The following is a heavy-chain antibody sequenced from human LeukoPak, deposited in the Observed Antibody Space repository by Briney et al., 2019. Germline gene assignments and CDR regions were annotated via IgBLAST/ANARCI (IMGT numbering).Heavy chain of an antibody. Sequence: SQTLSLTCAISGDSFSSSSASWNWLSQSPSRGLDWLGSTYYRSKWYSDYAVSVKSRITINPDTSKNQFSLQLNSVTPEDTAVYFCAKISSPWSPRDAFDIWGQGTIVTVSS. CDR2: TYYRSKWYS. D-gene: IGHD1-26*01. J-gene: IGHJ3*02. CDR3: AKISSPWSPRDAFDI. V-gene: IGHV6-1*01. CDR1: GDSFSSSSAS.